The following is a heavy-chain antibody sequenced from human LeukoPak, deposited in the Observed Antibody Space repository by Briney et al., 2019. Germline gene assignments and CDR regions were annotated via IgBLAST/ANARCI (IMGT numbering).Heavy chain of an antibody. CDR3: ARLEMTTIIRFDY. J-gene: IGHJ4*02. CDR1: GYSFTNYW. V-gene: IGHV5-51*01. CDR2: IYPGDSDT. Sequence: GESLKISRKGSGYSFTNYWIGWVRQMPGKGLEWMGIIYPGDSDTKYSPSFQGQVTISADKSISTVYLQWSSLKASDTAMYYCARLEMTTIIRFDYWGQGTLVTVSS. D-gene: IGHD5-24*01.